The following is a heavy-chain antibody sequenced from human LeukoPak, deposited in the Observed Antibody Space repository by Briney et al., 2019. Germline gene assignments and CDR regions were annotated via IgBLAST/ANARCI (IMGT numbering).Heavy chain of an antibody. CDR3: AEAAAGSSWGPLDY. CDR1: GFTFSSYA. D-gene: IGHD6-13*01. V-gene: IGHV3-23*01. Sequence: PGGSLRPSCAASGFTFSSYAMSWVRQAPGKGLEWVSAISGRGGSTYYADSVKGRFTISRDNSKNTLYLQMNGLRAEDTAVYYCAEAAAGSSWGPLDYWGQGALVTVSS. CDR2: ISGRGGST. J-gene: IGHJ4*02.